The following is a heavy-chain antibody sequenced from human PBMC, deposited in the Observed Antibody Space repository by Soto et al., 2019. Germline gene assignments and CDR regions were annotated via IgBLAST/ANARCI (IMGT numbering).Heavy chain of an antibody. CDR3: ARAARRFIAVAGYYFDY. V-gene: IGHV1-8*01. CDR1: GYTFTSYD. D-gene: IGHD6-19*01. Sequence: ASVKVSCKASGYTFTSYDINWVRQATGQGLEWMGWMNPNSGNTGYAQKFQGRVTMTRNTSISTAYMELSSLRSEDTAVYYCARAARRFIAVAGYYFDYWGQGTLVTVSS. J-gene: IGHJ4*02. CDR2: MNPNSGNT.